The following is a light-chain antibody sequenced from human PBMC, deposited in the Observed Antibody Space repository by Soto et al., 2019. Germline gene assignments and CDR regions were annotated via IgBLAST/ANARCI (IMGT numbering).Light chain of an antibody. CDR3: QQYYSSPRT. J-gene: IGKJ4*01. V-gene: IGKV4-1*01. CDR2: WAS. CDR1: QTVLYRSNNMNY. Sequence: DIVMTQSPVSLAVSLGERATINCKSSQTVLYRSNNMNYLSWYQQKPGQPPKLLIYWASTRESGVPDRFSGSGSGTDFTLTISSLQAEDVAVYYCQQYYSSPRTFGGGTKVEIK.